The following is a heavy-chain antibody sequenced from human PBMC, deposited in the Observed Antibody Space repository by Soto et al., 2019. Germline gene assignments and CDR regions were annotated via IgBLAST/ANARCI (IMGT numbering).Heavy chain of an antibody. V-gene: IGHV4-59*01. D-gene: IGHD1-26*01. J-gene: IGHJ4*02. CDR2: IYYSGST. CDR3: ARDIVGATLGY. CDR1: GGSISSYY. Sequence: ASETLSLTCTVSGGSISSYYWSWIRQPPGKGLEWIGYIYYSGSTNYNPSLKSRVTISVDTSKNQFSLKLSSVTAADTAVYYCARDIVGATLGYWGQGTLVTVSS.